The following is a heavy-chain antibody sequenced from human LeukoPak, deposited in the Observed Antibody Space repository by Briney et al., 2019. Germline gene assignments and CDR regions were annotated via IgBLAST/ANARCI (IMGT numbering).Heavy chain of an antibody. CDR2: INHSGST. D-gene: IGHD1-26*01. CDR1: GGSFSGYY. J-gene: IGHJ3*02. CDR3: ASLNLFVGSGSYPHHDAFDI. Sequence: SETLSLTCAVYGGSFSGYYWSWIRQPPGKGLEWIGEINHSGSTNYNPSLKSRVTISVDTSKNQFSLKLSSVTAADTAVYYCASLNLFVGSGSYPHHDAFDIWGQGTMVTVSS. V-gene: IGHV4-34*01.